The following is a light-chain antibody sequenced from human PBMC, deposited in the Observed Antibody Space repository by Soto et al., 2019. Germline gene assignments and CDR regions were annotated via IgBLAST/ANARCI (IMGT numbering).Light chain of an antibody. CDR2: TNN. CDR3: ATWDDSLSGPV. CDR1: SSNVGSSF. Sequence: QSVLTQPPSASGTPGQTVTISCSGSSSNVGSSFLYWYQQLPGTAPKLLIYTNNQRPSGVPGRFSASKSGASASLAISGLRSEDEADYYCATWDDSLSGPVFGGGTKLTVL. J-gene: IGLJ2*01. V-gene: IGLV1-47*01.